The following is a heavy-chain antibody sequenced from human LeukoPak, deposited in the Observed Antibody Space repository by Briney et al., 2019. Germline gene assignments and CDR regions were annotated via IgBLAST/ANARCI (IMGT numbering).Heavy chain of an antibody. CDR2: IYPGDSDT. Sequence: PGESLKISCKGSGYSFTSYWIGWVRQMPGKGLEWMGIIYPGDSDTRYSPSFQGQVTISADKSISTAYLQWSSLKASDTAMYYCARQEGVTKRAYYYGIDVWGQGTTVAVSS. J-gene: IGHJ6*02. CDR1: GYSFTSYW. D-gene: IGHD4-17*01. V-gene: IGHV5-51*01. CDR3: ARQEGVTKRAYYYGIDV.